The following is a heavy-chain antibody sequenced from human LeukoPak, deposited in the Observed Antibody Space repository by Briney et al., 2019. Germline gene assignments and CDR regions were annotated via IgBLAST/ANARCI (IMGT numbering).Heavy chain of an antibody. Sequence: GASVKVSCKASGYTFTSYGISWVRQAPGQGLEWMGWISAYNGNTNYAQKFQGRVTITADKSTSTAYMELSSLRSEDTAVYYCATSSTVGATTHFDYWGQGTLVTVSS. V-gene: IGHV1-18*01. CDR1: GYTFTSYG. J-gene: IGHJ4*02. CDR3: ATSSTVGATTHFDY. CDR2: ISAYNGNT. D-gene: IGHD1-26*01.